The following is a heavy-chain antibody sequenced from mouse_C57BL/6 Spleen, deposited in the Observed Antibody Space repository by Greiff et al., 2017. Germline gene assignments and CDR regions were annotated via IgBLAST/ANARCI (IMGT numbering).Heavy chain of an antibody. J-gene: IGHJ4*01. CDR3: ARKFITTVVANYAMDY. V-gene: IGHV5-17*01. CDR1: GFTFSDYG. D-gene: IGHD1-1*01. CDR2: ISSGSSTI. Sequence: EVKLVESGGGLVKPGGSLKLSCAASGFTFSDYGMHWVRQAPEKGLEWVAYISSGSSTIYYADTVKGRFTISRDNAKNTLFLQMTSLRSEDTAMYYCARKFITTVVANYAMDYWGQGTSVTVSS.